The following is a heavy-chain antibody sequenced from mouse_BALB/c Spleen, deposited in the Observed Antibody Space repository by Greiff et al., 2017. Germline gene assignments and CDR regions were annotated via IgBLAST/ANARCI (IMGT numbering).Heavy chain of an antibody. CDR1: GYTFTSYW. J-gene: IGHJ2*01. Sequence: VQLQQSGAELAKPGASVKMSCKASGYTFTSYWMHWVKQRPGQGLEWIGYINPSTGYTEYNQKFKDKATLTADKSSSTAYMQLSSLTSEDSAVYYCARITTVVATNYWGQGTTLTVSS. V-gene: IGHV1-7*01. CDR2: INPSTGYT. CDR3: ARITTVVATNY. D-gene: IGHD1-1*01.